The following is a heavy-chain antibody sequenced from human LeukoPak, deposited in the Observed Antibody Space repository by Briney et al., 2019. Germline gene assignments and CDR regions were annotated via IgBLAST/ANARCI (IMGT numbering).Heavy chain of an antibody. CDR3: ATHQQLVPAFDI. V-gene: IGHV4-59*06. J-gene: IGHJ3*02. CDR1: GGSISSYY. D-gene: IGHD6-13*01. Sequence: KPSETLSLTCTVSGGSISSYYWSWIRQHPGKGLEWIGYIYYSGSTYYNPSLKSRVTISVDTSKNQFSLKLSSVTAADTAVYYCATHQQLVPAFDIWGQGTMVTVSS. CDR2: IYYSGST.